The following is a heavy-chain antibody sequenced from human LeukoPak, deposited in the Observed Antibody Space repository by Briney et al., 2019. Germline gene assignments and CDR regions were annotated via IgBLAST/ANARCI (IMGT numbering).Heavy chain of an antibody. D-gene: IGHD4-11*01. CDR2: INPNSGGT. Sequence: GASVKVSCKASRYTFTGYYMHWVRQAPGQGLEWMGWINPNSGGTNYAQKFQGRVTMTRDTSISTAYMELSRLRSDDTAVDYCARSYTAAYFQHWGQGTLVTVSS. V-gene: IGHV1-2*02. J-gene: IGHJ1*01. CDR1: RYTFTGYY. CDR3: ARSYTAAYFQH.